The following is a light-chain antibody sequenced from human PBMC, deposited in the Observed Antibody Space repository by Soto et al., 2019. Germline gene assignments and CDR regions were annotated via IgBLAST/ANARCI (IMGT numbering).Light chain of an antibody. V-gene: IGLV2-14*01. CDR2: EVT. CDR1: SSDVGAYNC. Sequence: QSALTQPASVSGSPGQSITISCTGTSSDVGAYNCVSWYQHHPGRAPKLIIYEVTIRPSGVSNRFSGSKSGNTASLTISGLQAEDDADYYCSSYTTSAPYVFGSGTKVTVL. J-gene: IGLJ1*01. CDR3: SSYTTSAPYV.